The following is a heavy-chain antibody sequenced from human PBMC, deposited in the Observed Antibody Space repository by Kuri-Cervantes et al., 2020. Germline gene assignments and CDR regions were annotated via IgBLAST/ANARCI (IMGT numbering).Heavy chain of an antibody. D-gene: IGHD1-26*01. Sequence: GESLKISCAASGFTFSSYAMHWVRQAPGKGLEWVAVIPYDGSNKYYADSVKGRFTISRDNSKNTLYLQMNSLRAEDTAVYYCASWWDIYNWFDPWGQGTLVTVSS. CDR3: ASWWDIYNWFDP. CDR1: GFTFSSYA. J-gene: IGHJ5*02. V-gene: IGHV3-30*01. CDR2: IPYDGSNK.